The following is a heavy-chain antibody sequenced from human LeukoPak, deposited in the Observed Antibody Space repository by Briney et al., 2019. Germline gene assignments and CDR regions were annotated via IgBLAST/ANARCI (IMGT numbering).Heavy chain of an antibody. D-gene: IGHD2-21*02. Sequence: EASVTVSCKASGGTFSSYAISWVRQAPGQGLEWMGGIIPIFGTANYAQKFQGRVTITTDESTSTAYMELSSLRSEDTAVYYCARWCGDCHLSYAFDIWGQGTMVTVSS. J-gene: IGHJ3*02. CDR3: ARWCGDCHLSYAFDI. CDR2: IIPIFGTA. CDR1: GGTFSSYA. V-gene: IGHV1-69*05.